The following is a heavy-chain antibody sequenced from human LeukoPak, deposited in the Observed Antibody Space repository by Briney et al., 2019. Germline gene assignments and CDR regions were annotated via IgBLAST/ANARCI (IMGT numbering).Heavy chain of an antibody. CDR1: GYSFTSYW. V-gene: IGHV5-51*01. D-gene: IGHD6-6*01. CDR2: IYPDDSDT. CDR3: AWTAGIAVRPLDY. Sequence: GESLKISSKGSGYSFTSYWIGWVRQMPGKGLEWMWIIYPDDSDTRYSPSFQGQVTISADKSISTAYLQWSSLKASDTAMYYCAWTAGIAVRPLDYWGQGTLVTVSS. J-gene: IGHJ4*02.